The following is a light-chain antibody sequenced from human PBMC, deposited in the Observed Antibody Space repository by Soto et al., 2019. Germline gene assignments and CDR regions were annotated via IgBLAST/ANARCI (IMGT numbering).Light chain of an antibody. CDR1: QRFXSY. CDR2: DAS. CDR3: QQYNNWLLT. J-gene: IGKJ5*01. V-gene: IGKV3-11*01. Sequence: IVLTKSAATLSLSPGERATLACRASQRFXSYLAWYQQNPGQPPRLLXYDASNRATGIPARLSGSGSGTAFTLTTSSLEPEHCAGYYCQQYNNWLLTFGQGTRLEI.